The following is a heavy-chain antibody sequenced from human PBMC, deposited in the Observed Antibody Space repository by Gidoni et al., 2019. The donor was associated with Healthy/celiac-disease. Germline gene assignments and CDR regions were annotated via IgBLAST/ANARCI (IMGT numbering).Heavy chain of an antibody. CDR3: ARDRLGYCSGGSCYDYYYYGMDV. D-gene: IGHD2-15*01. CDR1: GFTFSSYG. CDR2: IWYDGSNK. J-gene: IGHJ6*02. Sequence: QVQLVESGGGVVQPGRSLRLSCAASGFTFSSYGMHLVRPAPGKGLEWVAVIWYDGSNKYYADSVKGRFTISRDNSKNTLYLQMNSLRAEDTAVYYCARDRLGYCSGGSCYDYYYYGMDVWGQGTTVTVSS. V-gene: IGHV3-33*01.